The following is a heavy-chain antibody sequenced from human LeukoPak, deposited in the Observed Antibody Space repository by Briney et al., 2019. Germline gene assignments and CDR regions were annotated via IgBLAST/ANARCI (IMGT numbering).Heavy chain of an antibody. J-gene: IGHJ6*03. Sequence: SETLSLTCTISGGSISSHYWSWIRQPPGKGLEWIGYIYYSGSTNYNPSLKSRVTISVDTSKNQFSLKLSSVTAADTAVYYCARALFYYMDVWGKGTTVTVSS. CDR3: ARALFYYMDV. CDR1: GGSISSHY. V-gene: IGHV4-59*11. CDR2: IYYSGST.